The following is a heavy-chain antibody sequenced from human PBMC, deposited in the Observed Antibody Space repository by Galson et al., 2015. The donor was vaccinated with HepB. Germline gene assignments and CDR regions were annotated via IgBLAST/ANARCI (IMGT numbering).Heavy chain of an antibody. D-gene: IGHD5-18*01. CDR3: AKGYGLFDS. V-gene: IGHV3-23*01. CDR2: ITGKGDST. J-gene: IGHJ5*01. Sequence: SLRLSCAASGFAFDSHAMSWVRQAPGRGLEWISGITGKGDSTFYADAVKGRFTVSKDNSNIMLYLQMNSLRAEDAGLYFCAKGYGLFDSWGQGILVTVPS. CDR1: GFAFDSHA.